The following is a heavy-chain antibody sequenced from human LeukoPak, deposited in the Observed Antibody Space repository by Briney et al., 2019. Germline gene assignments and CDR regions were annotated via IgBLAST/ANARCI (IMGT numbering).Heavy chain of an antibody. J-gene: IGHJ4*02. CDR3: ARSVKRWLQSPPDY. CDR2: IIPILGIA. D-gene: IGHD5-12*01. CDR1: GGTFSSYA. Sequence: GASVKVSCKASGGTFSSYAISWVRQAPGQGLEWMGRIIPILGIANYAQKFQGRVTITADKSTSTAYMELSSLRSEETAVYYCARSVKRWLQSPPDYWGQGTLVTVSS. V-gene: IGHV1-69*04.